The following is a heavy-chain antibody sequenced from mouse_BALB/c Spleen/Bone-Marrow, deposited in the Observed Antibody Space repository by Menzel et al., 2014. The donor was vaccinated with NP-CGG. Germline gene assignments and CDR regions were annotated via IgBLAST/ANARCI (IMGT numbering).Heavy chain of an antibody. CDR2: ISSSGIT. CDR3: ARSGNFFGY. J-gene: IGHJ2*01. CDR1: GYSITSHYA. V-gene: IGHV3-2*02. Sequence: VQLQQSRPGLVKPSQSLSLTCTVTGYSITSHYAWNWIRQFPGNKLEWMGYISSSGITSYNPSLKGRISITRDTSKNHFFLQLNSVTTEDTATYFCARSGNFFGYWGQGTTLTVSS. D-gene: IGHD3-1*01.